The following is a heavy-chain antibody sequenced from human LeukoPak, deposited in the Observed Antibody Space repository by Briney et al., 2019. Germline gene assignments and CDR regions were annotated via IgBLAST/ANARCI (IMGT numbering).Heavy chain of an antibody. J-gene: IGHJ3*02. CDR2: ISSSSSYI. CDR3: ARQYSGTYYDAFDM. V-gene: IGHV3-21*01. CDR1: GFTFSSYS. Sequence: PGGSLRLSCAASGFTFSSYSMNWVRQAPGKGLEWVSSISSSSSYIYYADSVKGRFTISRDNAKNSLYLQMKSLRVEDTAVYYCARQYSGTYYDAFDMWGQGTMVTVSS. D-gene: IGHD1-26*01.